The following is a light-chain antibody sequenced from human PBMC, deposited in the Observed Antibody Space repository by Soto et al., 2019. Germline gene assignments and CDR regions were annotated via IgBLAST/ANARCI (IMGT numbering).Light chain of an antibody. Sequence: ETVLTQSPGTLSLSPGERATLSCRASQSIGSSYLAWYQQKPDQAPRLLIYDTSSRATGIPNRFSGSGSGTDFTLTISRLEPEDFAVYHCQQYGNPPWTFGQGTRLEIK. V-gene: IGKV3-20*01. J-gene: IGKJ2*01. CDR1: QSIGSSY. CDR3: QQYGNPPWT. CDR2: DTS.